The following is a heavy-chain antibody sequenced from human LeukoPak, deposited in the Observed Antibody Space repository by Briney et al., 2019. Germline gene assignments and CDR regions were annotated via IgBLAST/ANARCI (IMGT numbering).Heavy chain of an antibody. D-gene: IGHD6-6*01. Sequence: SETLSLTCTVSGGSISSSSYYWSWIRQPPGKGLEWIGEINHSGSTNYNPSLKSRVTISVDTSKNQFSLKLSSVTAADTAVYYCARDGGSSLDYWGQGTLVTVSS. CDR3: ARDGGSSLDY. V-gene: IGHV4-39*07. CDR1: GGSISSSSYY. CDR2: INHSGST. J-gene: IGHJ4*02.